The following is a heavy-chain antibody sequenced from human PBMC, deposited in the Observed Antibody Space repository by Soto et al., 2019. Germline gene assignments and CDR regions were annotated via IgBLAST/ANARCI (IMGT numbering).Heavy chain of an antibody. CDR3: AKALGELSPESYDY. CDR2: ISYDGSDK. J-gene: IGHJ4*02. Sequence: QVQLVESGGGVVQPGRSLRLSCAASGFTFSSYAMHWVRQAPGKGLEWVAVISYDGSDKYYADSVKGRFTISRDNSKNTLNLQMNRLRADDTAVYYCAKALGELSPESYDYWGQGTLSTVAA. V-gene: IGHV3-30*18. D-gene: IGHD3-16*02. CDR1: GFTFSSYA.